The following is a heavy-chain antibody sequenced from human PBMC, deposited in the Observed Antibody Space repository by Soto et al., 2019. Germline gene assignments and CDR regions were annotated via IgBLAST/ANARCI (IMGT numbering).Heavy chain of an antibody. V-gene: IGHV1-69*08. J-gene: IGHJ4*02. Sequence: QVQLVQSGAEVKRPGSSVTVSCKAAGGTFGDYNIIWVRQAPGHGLEWVGRSIPILGKAKTAQKFQGRVTMTADRSTSAAYMELSSLRFDDTAVYYCARESSGPKYWGQGRQVIVSS. CDR1: GGTFGDYN. D-gene: IGHD6-19*01. CDR3: ARESSGPKY. CDR2: SIPILGKA.